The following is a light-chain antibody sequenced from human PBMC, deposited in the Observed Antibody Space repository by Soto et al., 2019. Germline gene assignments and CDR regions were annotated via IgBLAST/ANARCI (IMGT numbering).Light chain of an antibody. V-gene: IGLV2-14*03. CDR2: DVS. CDR3: TSYTSSSTRV. J-gene: IGLJ1*01. CDR1: SSDVGGYNY. Sequence: QSVLTQPASVSGSPGQSITISCTGTSSDVGGYNYVSWYQQHPDKAPKLMMYDVSNRPSGVSNRFSGSKSGNTASLTISGLQADDEADYYCTSYTSSSTRVFGTGTKVTVL.